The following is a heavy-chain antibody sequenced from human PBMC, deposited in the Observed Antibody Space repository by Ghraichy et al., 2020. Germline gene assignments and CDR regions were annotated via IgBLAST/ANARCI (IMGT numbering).Heavy chain of an antibody. J-gene: IGHJ4*02. CDR3: ARALAVPSPDY. V-gene: IGHV3-33*08. D-gene: IGHD4-17*01. CDR1: GFTFSSYG. Sequence: GGSLRLSCAASGFTFSSYGMHWVRQAPGKGLEWVAVIWYDGSNKYYADSVKGRFTISRDNSKNTLYLQMNSLRAEDTAVYYCARALAVPSPDYWGQGTLVTVSS. CDR2: IWYDGSNK.